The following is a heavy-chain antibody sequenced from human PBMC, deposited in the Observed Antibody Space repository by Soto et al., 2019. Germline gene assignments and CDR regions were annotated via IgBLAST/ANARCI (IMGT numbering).Heavy chain of an antibody. CDR2: IYYSGST. J-gene: IGHJ4*02. D-gene: IGHD5-18*01. CDR3: ARGDVDTAMVSLGAWGYFDY. Sequence: QVQLQESGPGLVKPSQTLSLTCTVSGGSISSGGYYWSWIRQHPGKGLEWIGYIYYSGSTYYNPSLKSRVTISVDTSKNQFSLKLSSVTAADTAVYCCARGDVDTAMVSLGAWGYFDYWGQGTLVTVSS. V-gene: IGHV4-31*03. CDR1: GGSISSGGYY.